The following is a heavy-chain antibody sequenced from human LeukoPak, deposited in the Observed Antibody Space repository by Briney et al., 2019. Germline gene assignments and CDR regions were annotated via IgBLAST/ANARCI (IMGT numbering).Heavy chain of an antibody. CDR2: ISSSSSYI. CDR3: ARPEGAYGDFPYYFDY. Sequence: GGSLRLSCAASGFTFSSYSMNWVRQAPGKGLEWVSSISSSSSYIYYADSVKGRFTISRDNAKNSLYLQMNSLRAEDTAVYYCARPEGAYGDFPYYFDYWGQGTLVTVSS. V-gene: IGHV3-21*01. D-gene: IGHD4-17*01. CDR1: GFTFSSYS. J-gene: IGHJ4*02.